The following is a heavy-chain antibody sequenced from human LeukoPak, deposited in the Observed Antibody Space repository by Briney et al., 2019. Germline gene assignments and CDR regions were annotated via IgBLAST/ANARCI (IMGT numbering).Heavy chain of an antibody. J-gene: IGHJ3*02. CDR3: AKEGSGAFDI. CDR1: GFTFSSYG. V-gene: IGHV3-33*06. Sequence: PGRSLRLSCAASGFTFSSYGMHWVRQAPGKGLEWVAVIWYDGSNKYYADSVKGRFTISRDNSKNTLYLQMNSLRAEDTAVYYCAKEGSGAFDIWGQGTTVTVSS. CDR2: IWYDGSNK.